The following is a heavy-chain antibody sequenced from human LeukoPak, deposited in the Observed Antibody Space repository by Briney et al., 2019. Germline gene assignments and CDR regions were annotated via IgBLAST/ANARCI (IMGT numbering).Heavy chain of an antibody. CDR1: GGSINNYY. J-gene: IGHJ3*02. Sequence: PSETLSLTCTVSGGSINNYYWGWIRQPPGKGLEWIGYINYSGDTSSNPSLKSRLTISIDASRRQFSLRLTSVTAADTAMYYCARRRRIAGVGTDALDIWGHGTMVTVSS. CDR3: ARRRRIAGVGTDALDI. D-gene: IGHD6-13*01. V-gene: IGHV4-59*08. CDR2: INYSGDT.